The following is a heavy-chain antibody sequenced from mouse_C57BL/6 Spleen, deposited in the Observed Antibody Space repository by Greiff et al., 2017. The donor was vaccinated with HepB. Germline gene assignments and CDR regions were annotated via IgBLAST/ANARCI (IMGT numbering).Heavy chain of an antibody. CDR3: ARGGYYGSSPYWYFDV. D-gene: IGHD1-1*01. CDR2: IDPSDSYT. Sequence: VKLQQPGAELVMPGASVKLSCKASGYTFTSYWMHWVKQRPGQGLEWIGEIDPSDSYTNYNQKFKGKSTLTVDKSSSTAYMQLSSLTSEDSAVYYCARGGYYGSSPYWYFDVWGTGTTVTVSS. CDR1: GYTFTSYW. J-gene: IGHJ1*03. V-gene: IGHV1-69*01.